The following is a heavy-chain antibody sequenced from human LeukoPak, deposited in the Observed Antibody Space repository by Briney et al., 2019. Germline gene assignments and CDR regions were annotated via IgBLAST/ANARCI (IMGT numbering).Heavy chain of an antibody. CDR2: ISDSGGST. D-gene: IGHD4-17*01. CDR3: ARDAYAVADY. CDR1: GFTFSSYA. Sequence: GGSLRLSCAASGFTFSSYAMSWVRQAPGRGLEWVSAISDSGGSTYYADSVKGRFTISRDNSKKTLYLQMNSLRAEDTAIYYCARDAYAVADYWGQGTLVTVSS. J-gene: IGHJ4*02. V-gene: IGHV3-23*01.